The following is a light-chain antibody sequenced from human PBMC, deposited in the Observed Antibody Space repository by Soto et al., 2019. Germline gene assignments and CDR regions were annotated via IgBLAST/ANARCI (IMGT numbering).Light chain of an antibody. CDR1: SSDVGGYNY. CDR3: SSYAGSNNLGV. V-gene: IGLV2-8*01. Sequence: QSGLTQPPSASGSPGQSVTISCTGTSSDVGGYNYVSWYQQHPGKAPKLMIYEVSKRPSGVPDRFSGSKSGNTASLTVSGLQAEDEADYYCSSYAGSNNLGVFGGGTQLTVL. CDR2: EVS. J-gene: IGLJ7*01.